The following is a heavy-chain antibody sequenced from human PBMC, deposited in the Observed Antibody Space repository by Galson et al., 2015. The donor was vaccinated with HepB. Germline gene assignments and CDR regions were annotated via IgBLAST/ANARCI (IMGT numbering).Heavy chain of an antibody. V-gene: IGHV5-51*01. CDR3: ARLDDILTARGGYNY. Sequence: QSGAEVTKPGESLKISCKGSGYSFPSYWIGWVRQMPGKGLEWMGIIYPGDSDTRYSTSVQGHGTIAADKSISTAYLQWSSLKASDPAMYYCARLDDILTARGGYNYWGQGTLVTVSS. D-gene: IGHD3-9*01. CDR1: GYSFPSYW. J-gene: IGHJ4*02. CDR2: IYPGDSDT.